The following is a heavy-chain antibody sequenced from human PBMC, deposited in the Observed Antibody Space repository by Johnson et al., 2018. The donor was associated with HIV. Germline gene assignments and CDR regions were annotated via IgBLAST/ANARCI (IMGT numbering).Heavy chain of an antibody. V-gene: IGHV3-30*03. Sequence: QVQLVESGGGVVQPGRSLRLSCAASGFTFSSYGMHWVRQAPGKGLEWVAVISYDGSNKYYADSVKGRFTISRENAKNSLYLQTNSLRAGETAVYYCARDFNSGSPDGAFDIWGQGTMVTVSS. CDR3: ARDFNSGSPDGAFDI. D-gene: IGHD4-23*01. CDR2: ISYDGSNK. J-gene: IGHJ3*02. CDR1: GFTFSSYG.